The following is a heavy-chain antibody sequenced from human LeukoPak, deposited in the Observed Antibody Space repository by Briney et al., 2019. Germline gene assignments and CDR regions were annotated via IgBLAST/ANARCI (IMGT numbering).Heavy chain of an antibody. CDR3: GTVWFGDYYYYGMDV. J-gene: IGHJ6*02. D-gene: IGHD3-10*01. Sequence: SVKVSCKASGGTFSSYSISWVRQAPGQGLEWMGGIIPIFDTADYAQKFQGRVTITADESTSTAYMELSSLRSEDTAVYYCGTVWFGDYYYYGMDVWGQGTTVTVSS. CDR2: IIPIFDTA. V-gene: IGHV1-69*13. CDR1: GGTFSSYS.